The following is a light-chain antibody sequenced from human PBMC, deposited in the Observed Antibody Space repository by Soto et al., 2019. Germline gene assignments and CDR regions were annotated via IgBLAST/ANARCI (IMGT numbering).Light chain of an antibody. Sequence: PVLTQPPSVSAAPGQKVTISCSGSSSNIGGNSVSWYQQLPGTAPKLLIYDDNKRPSGIPDRFSGSKSGTSATLGITGFQTGDEADYYCGSWDSSLSAYVFGTGTKVTV. CDR3: GSWDSSLSAYV. V-gene: IGLV1-51*01. J-gene: IGLJ1*01. CDR1: SSNIGGNS. CDR2: DDN.